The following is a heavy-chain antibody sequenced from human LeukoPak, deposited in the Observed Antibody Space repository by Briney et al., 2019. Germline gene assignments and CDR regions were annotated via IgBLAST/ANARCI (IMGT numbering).Heavy chain of an antibody. Sequence: SSETLSLTCAVSGGSISSGGYSWSWIRQPPGKGLEWIGYIYHSGSTNYNPSLKSRVTISVDTSKNQFSLKLSSVTAADTAVYYCARVQGYGSGRWGQGTLVTVSS. D-gene: IGHD3-10*01. V-gene: IGHV4-30-2*01. J-gene: IGHJ4*02. CDR2: IYHSGST. CDR3: ARVQGYGSGR. CDR1: GGSISSGGYS.